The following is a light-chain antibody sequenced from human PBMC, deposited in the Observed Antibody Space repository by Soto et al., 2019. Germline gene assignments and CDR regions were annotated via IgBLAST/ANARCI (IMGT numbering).Light chain of an antibody. V-gene: IGLV1-40*01. CDR1: SSNIGAGYD. Sequence: QSVLTQPPSVSGAPGQRVTISCTGSSSNIGAGYDVHWYQQLPGTAPKLLIYGNSNRRSGVPDRFSGSKSGTSASLAITGLQAEDEADYYCQSYDSSLRGSVFGGGTKLTVL. J-gene: IGLJ3*02. CDR3: QSYDSSLRGSV. CDR2: GNS.